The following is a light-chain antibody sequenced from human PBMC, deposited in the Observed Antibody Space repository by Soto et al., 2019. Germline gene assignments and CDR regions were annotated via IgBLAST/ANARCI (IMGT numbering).Light chain of an antibody. CDR1: SSDVGGYIY. V-gene: IGLV2-14*01. CDR3: SSYTTSSSYV. J-gene: IGLJ1*01. Sequence: QSALTQPASVSGSPEQSITISCTGTSSDVGGYIYVSWYQQHPGKAPKLMIYDVTSRPSGVSYRFSGSKSGNTASLTISGLQAEDEADYYCSSYTTSSSYVFGTGTKVTVL. CDR2: DVT.